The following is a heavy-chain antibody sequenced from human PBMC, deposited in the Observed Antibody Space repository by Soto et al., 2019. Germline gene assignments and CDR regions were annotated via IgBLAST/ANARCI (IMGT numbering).Heavy chain of an antibody. CDR3: ATQEVGGSYVYTFDP. V-gene: IGHV4-39*02. CDR2: IYYSGST. D-gene: IGHD2-15*01. CDR1: GGSISSSSYY. Sequence: QLQLQESGPGLVKPSETLSLTCTVSGGSISSSSYYWGWLRQPPGKGLEWIGSIYYSGSTYYNPSLKSRVTISVDTSENDVSLKLSSVTAADTAVYYCATQEVGGSYVYTFDPWGQGTLVTVSS. J-gene: IGHJ5*02.